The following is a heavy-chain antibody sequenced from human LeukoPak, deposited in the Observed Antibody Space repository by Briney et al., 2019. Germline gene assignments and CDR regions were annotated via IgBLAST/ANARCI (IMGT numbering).Heavy chain of an antibody. CDR2: ISGYNGNT. J-gene: IGHJ6*04. V-gene: IGHV1-18*01. CDR1: GYTFTSYG. CDR3: ATGLWFGKYLDV. Sequence: ASVKVSCKASGYTFTSYGISWVRQAPGQGLEWMGWISGYNGNTKYAQKLQGRVTMTTDTSTTTAYMELRSLRSEDTAVYYCATGLWFGKYLDVWGKGTTVTISS. D-gene: IGHD3-10*01.